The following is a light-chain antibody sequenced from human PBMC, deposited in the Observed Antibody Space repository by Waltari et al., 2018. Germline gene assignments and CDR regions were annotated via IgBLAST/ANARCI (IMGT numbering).Light chain of an antibody. CDR2: GAS. V-gene: IGKV3-15*01. CDR3: QQYNNWPPTWT. Sequence: EIVVTQSPATLSVSPGERATLSCRASQSVSSNLAGYQQKPGQAPRLLIYGASPRATGIPARFSGSGSGTEFTLTISSLQFEDFAVYYCQQYNNWPPTWTFGQGTKVEIK. J-gene: IGKJ1*01. CDR1: QSVSSN.